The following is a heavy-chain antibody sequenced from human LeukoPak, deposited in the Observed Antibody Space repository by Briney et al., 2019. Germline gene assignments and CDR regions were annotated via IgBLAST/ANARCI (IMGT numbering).Heavy chain of an antibody. D-gene: IGHD1-26*01. CDR3: ARRVGPYYFDY. CDR2: IISIFGTA. Sequence: GASVTVSCKASGGTFSSYAISWVRQAPGQGLEWMGGIISIFGTANYAQKFQGRVTITADESTSTAYMELSSLRSEDTAVYYCARRVGPYYFDYWGQGTLVAVSS. CDR1: GGTFSSYA. V-gene: IGHV1-69*13. J-gene: IGHJ4*02.